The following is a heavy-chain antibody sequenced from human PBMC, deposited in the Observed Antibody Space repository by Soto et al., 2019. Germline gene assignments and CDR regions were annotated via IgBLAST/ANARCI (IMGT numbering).Heavy chain of an antibody. CDR3: VDRHYYGAGRLDGDV. D-gene: IGHD3-10*01. CDR1: GFSFSTTGMG. J-gene: IGHJ6*02. V-gene: IGHV2-5*02. CDR2: LYWADDK. Sequence: QITLKESGPTRVRPTETLTLTCSFSGFSFSTTGMGVGWVRQPPGEALEWLALLYWADDKRYSPSLKSRLTITADTSKNQVVLIMTSMDVVDTATYYCVDRHYYGAGRLDGDVWSQGITVTVSS.